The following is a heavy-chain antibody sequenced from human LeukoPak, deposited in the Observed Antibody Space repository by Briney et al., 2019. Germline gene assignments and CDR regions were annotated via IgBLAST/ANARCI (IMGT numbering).Heavy chain of an antibody. V-gene: IGHV3-7*01. CDR2: IKQDGSEK. D-gene: IGHD6-19*01. Sequence: GGSLRLSCAASGFTFSSYWMSWVRQAQGKGLEWVANIKQDGSEKYYVDSVKGRFTISRDNAKNSLYLQMNSLRAEDTAVYYRAGLAVADFHYWGRGTLVTVSS. J-gene: IGHJ4*02. CDR1: GFTFSSYW. CDR3: AGLAVADFHY.